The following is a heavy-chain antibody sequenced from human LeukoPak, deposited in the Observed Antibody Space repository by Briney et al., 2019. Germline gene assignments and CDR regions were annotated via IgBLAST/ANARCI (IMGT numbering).Heavy chain of an antibody. Sequence: GASVKVSCKASGYPFTSYDINWVRQATGQGLEWMGWMNPNSGNTGYAQKFQGRVTFSRNTSITTAYMELSSLRSEDTAVYYCARALRADRRGSWFDPWGQGTLVTVSS. J-gene: IGHJ5*02. CDR1: GYPFTSYD. CDR2: MNPNSGNT. D-gene: IGHD6-6*01. CDR3: ARALRADRRGSWFDP. V-gene: IGHV1-8*03.